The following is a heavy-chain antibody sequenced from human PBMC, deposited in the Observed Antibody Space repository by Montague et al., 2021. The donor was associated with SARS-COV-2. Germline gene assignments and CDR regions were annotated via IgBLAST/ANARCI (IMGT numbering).Heavy chain of an antibody. Sequence: TLSLTCTVSGGSISSGSYYWSWIRQHAGKGLEWIGCIYTSGSTYYNPSLKSRVTFSVDPTKNQFSLKLSPVAAADTAVYYCARGFRPLVLIDSDCFGMDVWGQGTTVTVSS. CDR2: IYTSGST. CDR1: GGSISSGSYY. J-gene: IGHJ6*02. D-gene: IGHD3-9*01. V-gene: IGHV4-61*02. CDR3: ARGFRPLVLIDSDCFGMDV.